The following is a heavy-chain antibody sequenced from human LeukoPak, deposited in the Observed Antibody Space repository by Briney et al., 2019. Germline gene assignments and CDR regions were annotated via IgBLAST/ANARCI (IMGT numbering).Heavy chain of an antibody. CDR1: GFTFSNYW. D-gene: IGHD1-26*01. CDR3: ARDRPDPSLGGSYYGNDAFDI. V-gene: IGHV3-7*01. CDR2: IKTDGSEK. J-gene: IGHJ3*02. Sequence: GGSLRLSCEGSGFTFSNYWMGWVRQAPGKGLQWVANIKTDGSEKYYVDSVEGRFTISRDNAKNSLYLQMNSLRAEDTAVYYCARDRPDPSLGGSYYGNDAFDIWGQGTMVTVSS.